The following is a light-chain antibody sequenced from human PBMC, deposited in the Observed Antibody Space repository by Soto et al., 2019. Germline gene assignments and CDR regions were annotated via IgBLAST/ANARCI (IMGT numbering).Light chain of an antibody. J-gene: IGKJ4*01. V-gene: IGKV3-20*01. CDR2: RAS. CDR3: QQYGSEPLT. CDR1: QSVSSDY. Sequence: EIVLTQSPGTLSLSPGERATLSCRASQSVSSDYLAWYQQKPGQTPKVLIYRASSRATGIPDRFSGSGSGTDFTLTISRLEPEDFAVYYCQQYGSEPLTFGGGTKVEIK.